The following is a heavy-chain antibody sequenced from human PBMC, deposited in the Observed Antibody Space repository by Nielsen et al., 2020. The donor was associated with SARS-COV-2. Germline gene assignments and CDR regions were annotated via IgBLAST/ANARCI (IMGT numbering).Heavy chain of an antibody. CDR1: GFTFADYA. V-gene: IGHV3-9*01. J-gene: IGHJ4*02. CDR3: ATAPAAGTDY. D-gene: IGHD6-13*01. Sequence: GGSLRLSCAASGFTFADYAMHWVRQAPGKGLEWVSGISWNSGSIGYADSVKGRFTISRDNAKNSLYLQMNSLRAEDTALYYCATAPAAGTDYWGQGTLVTVSS. CDR2: ISWNSGSI.